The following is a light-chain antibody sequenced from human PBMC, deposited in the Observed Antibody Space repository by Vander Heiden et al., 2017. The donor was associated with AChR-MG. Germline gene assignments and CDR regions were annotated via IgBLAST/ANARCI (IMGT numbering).Light chain of an antibody. CDR3: SSYAGSNNVI. CDR2: EVN. Sequence: QSALTQPPSASGSPGQSVTISCTGTSNDVGGYNSVSWYQRHPGKAPKLMIYEVNKWPSGVPDRFSGSKSGNTASLTVSGLRAEDEADYYCSSYAGSNNVIFGGGTKLTVL. V-gene: IGLV2-8*01. CDR1: SNDVGGYNS. J-gene: IGLJ2*01.